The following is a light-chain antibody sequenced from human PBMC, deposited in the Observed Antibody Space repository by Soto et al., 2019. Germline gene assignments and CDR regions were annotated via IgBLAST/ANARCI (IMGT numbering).Light chain of an antibody. J-gene: IGKJ1*01. Sequence: DIQMTQSPPTLSASVGDRVTITCRASQSISSWLAWYQQKPGKAPKLLIYDASSLESGVPSRFSGSGSGTEFTLTISSLQPDDFATAYCQLYNFYRTCGQGT. CDR3: QLYNFYRT. CDR1: QSISSW. CDR2: DAS. V-gene: IGKV1-5*01.